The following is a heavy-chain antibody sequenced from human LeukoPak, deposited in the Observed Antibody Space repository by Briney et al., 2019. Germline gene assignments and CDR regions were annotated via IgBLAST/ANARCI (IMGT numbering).Heavy chain of an antibody. Sequence: GESLKISCKGSGYSFTTYWIGWVRQMPGKGLEWMGIIYPGDSDTRYSPSFQGQVTISADKSINTAYLQWSSLKASDTAMYFCARRRAPSLYDGFDMWGQGTMVTVSS. V-gene: IGHV5-51*01. CDR2: IYPGDSDT. CDR3: ARRRAPSLYDGFDM. CDR1: GYSFTTYW. J-gene: IGHJ3*02.